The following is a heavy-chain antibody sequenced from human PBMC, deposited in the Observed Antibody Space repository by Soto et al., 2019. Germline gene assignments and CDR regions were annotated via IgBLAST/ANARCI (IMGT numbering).Heavy chain of an antibody. V-gene: IGHV4-59*01. CDR3: ARAVNYYDSSGYYSNWFDP. CDR1: GGSISSYY. J-gene: IGHJ5*02. CDR2: IYYSGST. D-gene: IGHD3-22*01. Sequence: QVQLQESGPGLVKPSETLSLTCTVSGGSISSYYWSWIRQPPGKGLEWIGYIYYSGSTNYNPSLKSRVTISVDTSKNQFSLKLSSVTAADTAVYYCARAVNYYDSSGYYSNWFDPWGQGTLVTVSS.